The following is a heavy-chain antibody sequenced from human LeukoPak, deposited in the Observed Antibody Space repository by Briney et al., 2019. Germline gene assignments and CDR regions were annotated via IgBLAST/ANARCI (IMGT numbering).Heavy chain of an antibody. Sequence: GSTNYNPSLKSRVTISVDTSKNQFTLKLSSVTAADTAVYYCARDRQGYCSSTSCPRGFDPWGQGTLVTVSS. V-gene: IGHV4-34*01. D-gene: IGHD2-2*01. CDR3: ARDRQGYCSSTSCPRGFDP. CDR2: GST. J-gene: IGHJ5*02.